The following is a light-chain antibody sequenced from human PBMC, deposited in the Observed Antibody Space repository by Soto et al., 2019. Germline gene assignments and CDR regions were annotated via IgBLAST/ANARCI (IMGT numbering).Light chain of an antibody. CDR3: QQRSNWPPD. V-gene: IGKV3-11*01. CDR1: QSVSSY. J-gene: IGKJ2*01. CDR2: DAS. Sequence: EIVLTQSPATLSLSPGERATLSCRASQSVSSYLAWYQQKPGQAPRLLIYDASNRATGIPARFSGSGSGTDFTLTISSLEPEDFAFYYCQQRSNWPPDFGQGTKLELK.